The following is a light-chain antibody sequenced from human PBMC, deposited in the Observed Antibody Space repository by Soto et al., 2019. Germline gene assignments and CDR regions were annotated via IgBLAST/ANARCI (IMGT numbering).Light chain of an antibody. V-gene: IGKV1-5*03. CDR2: KAS. J-gene: IGKJ4*01. CDR1: QNINGW. Sequence: DIQMTQSPSTLSASAGDRVTITCRASQNINGWLAWYQQRPGKGPNLLIHKASTLEVGVPSRFSASASGTEFTLTISSLQPDDFAVYFCLQYNVYPLSFGGGTKVEIK. CDR3: LQYNVYPLS.